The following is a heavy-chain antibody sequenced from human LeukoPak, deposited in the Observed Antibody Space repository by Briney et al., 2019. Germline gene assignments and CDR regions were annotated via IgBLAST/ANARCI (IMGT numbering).Heavy chain of an antibody. V-gene: IGHV1-3*01. D-gene: IGHD3-22*01. J-gene: IGHJ5*02. Sequence: ASVKVSCKASGYTFTSYAMHWVRQAPGQRLEWMGWINAGNGNTKYSQKFQGRVTITRDTSASTAYMELSSLRSEDTAVYYCARDRLRFSGYLNWFDPWGQGTLVTVSS. CDR3: ARDRLRFSGYLNWFDP. CDR2: INAGNGNT. CDR1: GYTFTSYA.